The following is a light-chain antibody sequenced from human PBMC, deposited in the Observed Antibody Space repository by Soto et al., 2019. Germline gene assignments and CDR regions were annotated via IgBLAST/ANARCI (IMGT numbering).Light chain of an antibody. J-gene: IGKJ5*01. CDR2: GAS. CDR1: QSFSSSF. V-gene: IGKV3-20*01. Sequence: EIVLTQAPGTLSLSPGERATLSCRASQSFSSSFLAWYQQKPGQAPRLLIYGASSRATGIQDRFSGSGSGTDFTLTISRLEPEDFAVYYCKQYGWSWMTFGQGTRLEIK. CDR3: KQYGWSWMT.